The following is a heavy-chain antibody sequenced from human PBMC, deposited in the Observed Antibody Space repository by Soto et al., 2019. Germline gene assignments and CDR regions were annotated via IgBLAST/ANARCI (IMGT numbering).Heavy chain of an antibody. J-gene: IGHJ4*02. CDR3: AKDQYSGYDGYFDY. D-gene: IGHD5-12*01. CDR1: GFTFSSYG. V-gene: IGHV3-30*18. Sequence: PGGSLRLSCAASGFTFSSYGMHWVRQAPGKGLEWVAVISYDGSNKYYADSVKGRFTISRDNSKNTLYLQMNSLRAEDTAVYYCAKDQYSGYDGYFDYWGQGTLVTVSS. CDR2: ISYDGSNK.